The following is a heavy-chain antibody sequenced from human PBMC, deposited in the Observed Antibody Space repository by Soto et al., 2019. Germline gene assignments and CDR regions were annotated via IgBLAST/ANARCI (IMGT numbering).Heavy chain of an antibody. D-gene: IGHD5-18*01. CDR3: ARGGGYSYGYYYYYGMDV. V-gene: IGHV3-7*03. Sequence: EVQLVESGGGLVQPGGSLRLSCAASGFTFSSYWMSWVRQAPGKGREWVANIKQDGSEKYYVDSVKGRFTISRDNAKNSLYLQMNSLRAEDTAVYYCARGGGYSYGYYYYYGMDVWGQGTTVTVSS. CDR2: IKQDGSEK. CDR1: GFTFSSYW. J-gene: IGHJ6*02.